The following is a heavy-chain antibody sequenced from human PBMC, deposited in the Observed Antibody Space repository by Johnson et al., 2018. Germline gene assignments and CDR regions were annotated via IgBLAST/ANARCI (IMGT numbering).Heavy chain of an antibody. J-gene: IGHJ6*03. V-gene: IGHV3-30*18. CDR2: ISYDGSNK. Sequence: QVQLLETGGGVVQPGRSLRLSCAASGFTFSSYGMHWDRQAPGKGLEWVAVISYDGSNKYYADSVKGRFTISRDNSKNTLYLQMNSLRAEDTAVYYCAKTDPYYDCWGGYLNMDVWGKGTTVTVSS. D-gene: IGHD3-3*01. CDR1: GFTFSSYG. CDR3: AKTDPYYDCWGGYLNMDV.